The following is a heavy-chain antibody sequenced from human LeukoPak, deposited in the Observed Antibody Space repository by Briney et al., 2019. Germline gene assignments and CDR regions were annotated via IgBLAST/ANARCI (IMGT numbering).Heavy chain of an antibody. CDR2: IFYSGST. CDR3: AKSNGCGSVDI. V-gene: IGHV4-39*07. J-gene: IGHJ3*02. D-gene: IGHD2-21*01. CDR1: GGSISTSNYY. Sequence: PSETLSLTCTVSGGSISTSNYYWGWIRQPPGKGLEWIGNIFYSGSTYYSPSLKSRVTISLDTSRNQFSLELNSVTAADTAVYYCAKSNGCGSVDIWGQGTMVTVSS.